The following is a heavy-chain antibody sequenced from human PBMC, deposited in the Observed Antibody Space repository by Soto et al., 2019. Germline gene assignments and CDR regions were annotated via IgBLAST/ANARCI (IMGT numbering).Heavy chain of an antibody. J-gene: IGHJ5*02. Sequence: SETLSLTCAVYGRSFSGYYWSWIRQPPGKGLEWIGEINHSGSTNYNPSLKSRVTISVDTSKNQFSLKLSSVTAADTAVYYCARRYRYFDWYKETWFDPWGQGTLVTVSS. D-gene: IGHD3-9*01. V-gene: IGHV4-34*01. CDR2: INHSGST. CDR3: ARRYRYFDWYKETWFDP. CDR1: GRSFSGYY.